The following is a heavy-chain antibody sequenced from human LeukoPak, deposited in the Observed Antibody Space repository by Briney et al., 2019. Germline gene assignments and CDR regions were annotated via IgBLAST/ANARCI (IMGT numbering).Heavy chain of an antibody. J-gene: IGHJ4*02. V-gene: IGHV3-21*01. CDR3: ARGGSYGYFGY. CDR1: GFTFSSYS. Sequence: GRSLRLSCAASGFTFSSYSMNWVRQAPGKGLEWVSSISSSSSYIYYADSVKGRFTISRDNAKNSLYLQMNSLRAEDTAVYYCARGGSYGYFGYWGQGTLVTVSS. CDR2: ISSSSSYI. D-gene: IGHD5-18*01.